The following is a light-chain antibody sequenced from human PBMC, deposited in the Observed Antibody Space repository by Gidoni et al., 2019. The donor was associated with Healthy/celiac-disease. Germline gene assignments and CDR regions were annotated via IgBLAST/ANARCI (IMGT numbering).Light chain of an antibody. Sequence: DIQMTQSPSSLSASVGDRVTITCQASQDSSNYLNWYQQKPGKAPKLLIYDASNLETGVPSRFSGSGSGTDFTFTISSLQPEDIATYDCQQYDNLPRTFXGXTKVEIK. J-gene: IGKJ4*01. CDR2: DAS. CDR1: QDSSNY. V-gene: IGKV1-33*01. CDR3: QQYDNLPRT.